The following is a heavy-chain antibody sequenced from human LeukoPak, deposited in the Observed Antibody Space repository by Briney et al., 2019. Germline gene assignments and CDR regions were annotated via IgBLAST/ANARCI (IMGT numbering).Heavy chain of an antibody. J-gene: IGHJ4*02. CDR1: GFTFSSYA. Sequence: PGGSLRLSCAAPGFTFSSYAMSWVRQAPGKGLEWVSGISGSGVGTYYADSVKGRFTISRDNSKNTLYLQMNSLRAEDTALYYCAKAFAVAVAGTWFDYWGQGTLVTVSS. V-gene: IGHV3-23*01. D-gene: IGHD6-19*01. CDR3: AKAFAVAVAGTWFDY. CDR2: ISGSGVGT.